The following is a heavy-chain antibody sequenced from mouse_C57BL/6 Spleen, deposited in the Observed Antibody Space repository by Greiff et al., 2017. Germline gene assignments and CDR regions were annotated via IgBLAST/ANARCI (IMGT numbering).Heavy chain of an antibody. J-gene: IGHJ3*01. CDR3: ARNKYYDYDGLAY. V-gene: IGHV2-2*01. CDR1: GFSLTSYG. CDR2: IWSGGST. Sequence: QVQLQQSGPGLVQPSQSLSITCTVSGFSLTSYGVHWVRQSPGKGLEWLGVIWSGGSTDYNAAFISRLSISKDNSKSQVFFKMNSLQADDTAIYYCARNKYYDYDGLAYWGQGTLVTVSA. D-gene: IGHD2-4*01.